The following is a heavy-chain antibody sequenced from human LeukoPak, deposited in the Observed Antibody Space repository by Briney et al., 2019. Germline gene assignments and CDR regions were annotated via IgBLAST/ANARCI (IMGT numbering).Heavy chain of an antibody. CDR2: ISSSGSTI. V-gene: IGHV3-48*03. J-gene: IGHJ6*03. D-gene: IGHD3-22*01. CDR3: ARVRQNRATMIVVVPNRYYYMDV. Sequence: QPGGSLRLSCAASGFTFSSYEMNWVRQAPGKVLEWVSYISSSGSTIYYADSVKGRFTISRDNAKNSLYLQMNSLRAEDTAVYYCARVRQNRATMIVVVPNRYYYMDVWGKGTTVTISS. CDR1: GFTFSSYE.